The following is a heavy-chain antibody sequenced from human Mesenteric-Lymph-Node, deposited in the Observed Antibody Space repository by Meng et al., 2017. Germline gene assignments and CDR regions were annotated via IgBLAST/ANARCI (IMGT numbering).Heavy chain of an antibody. D-gene: IGHD1-26*01. J-gene: IGHJ4*02. V-gene: IGHV3-15*01. Sequence: GGSLRLSCAASGFTFSNAWMSWVRQAPGKGLEWVGRIKSKTDGGTTDYAAPVKGRFTISRDDSKNTLYLQMNSLKTEDTAVYSCTSGRIGSAPCDYWGQGTLVTVSS. CDR2: IKSKTDGGTT. CDR3: TSGRIGSAPCDY. CDR1: GFTFSNAW.